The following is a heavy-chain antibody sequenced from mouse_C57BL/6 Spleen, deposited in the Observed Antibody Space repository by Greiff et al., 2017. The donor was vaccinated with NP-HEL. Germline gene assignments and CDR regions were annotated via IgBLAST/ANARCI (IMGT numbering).Heavy chain of an antibody. J-gene: IGHJ3*01. Sequence: EVMLVESGGGLVKPGGSLKLSCAASGFTFSSYAMSWVRQTPEKRLEWVATISDGGSYTYYPDNVKGRFTISRDNAKNNLYLQMSHLKSEDTAMYYCAREGIITTVVAKDWFAYWGQGTLVTVSA. CDR1: GFTFSSYA. D-gene: IGHD1-1*01. CDR3: AREGIITTVVAKDWFAY. V-gene: IGHV5-4*01. CDR2: ISDGGSYT.